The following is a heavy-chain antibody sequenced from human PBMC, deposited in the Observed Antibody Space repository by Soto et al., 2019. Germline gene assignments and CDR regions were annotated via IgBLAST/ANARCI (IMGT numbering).Heavy chain of an antibody. V-gene: IGHV3-23*01. CDR1: GLTFNTYA. J-gene: IGHJ6*03. CDR3: AGRDYHLLFYSIDV. Sequence: PGGSLRLSCAASGLTFNTYAMAWVRQAPGKGLEWVSSISPDAGDIYYADSVKGRFSISRDNFRNTLDLQLNILRSEDTAVYYCAGRDYHLLFYSIDVWGKGTTVTVSS. CDR2: ISPDAGDI. D-gene: IGHD3-10*01.